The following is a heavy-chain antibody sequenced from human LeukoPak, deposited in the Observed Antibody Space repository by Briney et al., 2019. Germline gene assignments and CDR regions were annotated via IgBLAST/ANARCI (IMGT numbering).Heavy chain of an antibody. J-gene: IGHJ4*02. CDR3: ARSSLERHYSFDF. D-gene: IGHD1-1*01. Sequence: GGSLRLSCAASGFTFSSYEMNWVRRAPGKGLEWLSYIPASGGTTYYADSVNGRFTISRDNAKNSLFLEMNSLRVDDTAMYFCARSSLERHYSFDFWGRGTLVTVSS. CDR2: IPASGGTT. V-gene: IGHV3-48*03. CDR1: GFTFSSYE.